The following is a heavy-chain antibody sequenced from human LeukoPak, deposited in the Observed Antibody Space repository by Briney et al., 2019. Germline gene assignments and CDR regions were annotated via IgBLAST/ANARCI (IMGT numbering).Heavy chain of an antibody. J-gene: IGHJ4*02. V-gene: IGHV3-21*04. Sequence: GGSLRLSCAASGFTFSSYNMNWVRQAPGKGLEWVSSISSSSTYIFYADSVKGRFTISRDNSKNTLYLQMNSLRAEDTAVYYCAKTVDTAMDPPFDYWGQGTLVTVSS. CDR2: ISSSSTYI. D-gene: IGHD5-18*01. CDR1: GFTFSSYN. CDR3: AKTVDTAMDPPFDY.